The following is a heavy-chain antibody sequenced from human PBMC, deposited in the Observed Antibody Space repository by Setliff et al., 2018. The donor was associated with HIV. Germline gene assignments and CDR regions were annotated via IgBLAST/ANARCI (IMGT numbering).Heavy chain of an antibody. CDR3: TTLDYYGSQTYNLALHY. CDR1: GYSFTDYY. CDR2: VDPEDGDI. V-gene: IGHV1-69-2*01. D-gene: IGHD3-10*01. Sequence: ASVKVSCKASGYSFTDYYMHWVQQAPGKGLEWMGRVDPEDGDIIYAENLRGRITITADTSTDTAYMELNSLRSEDTAMYYCTTLDYYGSQTYNLALHYWGQGTLVTVS. J-gene: IGHJ4*02.